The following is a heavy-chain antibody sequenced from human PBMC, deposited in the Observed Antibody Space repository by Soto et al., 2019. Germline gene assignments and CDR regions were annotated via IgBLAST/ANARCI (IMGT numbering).Heavy chain of an antibody. V-gene: IGHV3-23*01. CDR3: AKEAGGPILSITMIVVVIGDFDY. Sequence: EVQLLESGGGLVQPGGSLRLSCAASGFTFSSYAMSWVRQAPGKGLEWVSAISGSGGSTYYADSVKGRFTISRDNSKNTLYLQMNSLRAEDTAVYYCAKEAGGPILSITMIVVVIGDFDYWGQGTLVTVSS. CDR2: ISGSGGST. J-gene: IGHJ4*02. CDR1: GFTFSSYA. D-gene: IGHD3-22*01.